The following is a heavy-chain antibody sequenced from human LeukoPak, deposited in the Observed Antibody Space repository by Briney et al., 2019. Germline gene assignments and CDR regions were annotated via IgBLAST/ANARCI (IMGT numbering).Heavy chain of an antibody. Sequence: GKSLRLSCTASGFTFSAYYMNWVRQAPGKGLEWVSSISSSSSYIYYADSLKGRFTISRDNAKNSLYLQMNSLRAEDTAVYYCAREGSSGSYRRYYFDSWGQGTLVTVSS. D-gene: IGHD1-26*01. CDR2: ISSSSSYI. CDR1: GFTFSAYY. J-gene: IGHJ4*02. V-gene: IGHV3-21*01. CDR3: AREGSSGSYRRYYFDS.